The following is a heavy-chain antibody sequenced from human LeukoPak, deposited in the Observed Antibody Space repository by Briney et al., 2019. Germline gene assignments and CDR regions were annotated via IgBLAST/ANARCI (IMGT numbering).Heavy chain of an antibody. D-gene: IGHD5-24*01. CDR2: IIPSGHTT. Sequence: GGTLRLSCAASGFTFSSHGMNWVRRAPGKGLEWVSGIIPSGHTTYYADSVRGRFTISRDNSRNTLYLQMNSLRAEDTAVYYCAKDDRWLQFCCWGQGTLVTVSA. CDR1: GFTFSSHG. J-gene: IGHJ4*02. V-gene: IGHV3-23*01. CDR3: AKDDRWLQFCC.